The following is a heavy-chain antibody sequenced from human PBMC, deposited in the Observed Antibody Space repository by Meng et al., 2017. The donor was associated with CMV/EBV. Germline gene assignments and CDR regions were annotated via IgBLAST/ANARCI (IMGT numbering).Heavy chain of an antibody. D-gene: IGHD6-6*01. V-gene: IGHV3-23*03. CDR1: GFTFSCYA. Sequence: GESLKISCAASGFTFSCYAMSWVRQAPGKGLEWVSVIYSGGSSTYYADSVKGRFTISRDNSKNTLYLQMNSLRAEDTAVYYCAKAFRDTKYSSSSGRTRGGGMDVWGQGTTVTVSS. CDR2: IYSGGSST. CDR3: AKAFRDTKYSSSSGRTRGGGMDV. J-gene: IGHJ6*02.